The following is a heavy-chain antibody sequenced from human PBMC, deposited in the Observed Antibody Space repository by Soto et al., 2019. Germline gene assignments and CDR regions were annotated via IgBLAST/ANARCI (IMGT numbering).Heavy chain of an antibody. J-gene: IGHJ6*02. CDR3: AKDHDYDFWSGYYLSYYYYGMDV. D-gene: IGHD3-3*01. Sequence: PGGSLRLSCAASGFTFSGYGMHWVRQAPGKGLEWVAVISYDGSNKYYADSVKGRFTISRDNSKNTLYLQMNSLRAEDTAVYYCAKDHDYDFWSGYYLSYYYYGMDVWGQGTTVTVSS. CDR2: ISYDGSNK. V-gene: IGHV3-30*18. CDR1: GFTFSGYG.